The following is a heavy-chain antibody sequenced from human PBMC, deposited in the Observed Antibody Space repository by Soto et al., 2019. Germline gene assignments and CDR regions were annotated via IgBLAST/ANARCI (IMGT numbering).Heavy chain of an antibody. J-gene: IGHJ3*02. D-gene: IGHD1-1*01. Sequence: PSETLSLTCAVYGGSFSGYYWSWIRQPPGKGLEWIGEINHSGSTNYNPSLKSRVTISVDTSKNQFSLKLSSVTAADTAVYYCAQGVNWKDKKGAIDIWGQGTMVTVSS. CDR2: INHSGST. CDR1: GGSFSGYY. V-gene: IGHV4-34*01. CDR3: AQGVNWKDKKGAIDI.